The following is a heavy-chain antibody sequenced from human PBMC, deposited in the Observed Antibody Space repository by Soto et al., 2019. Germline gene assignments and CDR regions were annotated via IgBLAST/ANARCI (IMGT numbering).Heavy chain of an antibody. CDR1: GFTFGSYS. CDR3: ARDLRGPLIATAILYYMDV. J-gene: IGHJ6*03. V-gene: IGHV3-48*01. CDR2: ILSSSGVI. D-gene: IGHD2-21*02. Sequence: EVQLVESGGGLVQPAGSLRLSCAASGFTFGSYSMNWVRQAPGKGLEWVSFILSSSGVIYYAASVKGRFTISRDNAKNPLYLQMKSLRAEDTAVYYGARDLRGPLIATAILYYMDVWGKGTTLTVSS.